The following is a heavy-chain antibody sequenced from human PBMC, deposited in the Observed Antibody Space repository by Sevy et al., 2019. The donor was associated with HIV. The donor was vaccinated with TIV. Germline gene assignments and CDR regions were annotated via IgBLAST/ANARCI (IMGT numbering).Heavy chain of an antibody. D-gene: IGHD6-25*01. CDR2: MYHRGTT. Sequence: SETLSLTCSVSGDSISSSHWWSWVRQTPGKGLEGIGDMYHRGTTNYNPSIKSRVIISVDKSKNQFSLKLTSVTAADTAVYYCAAAAGTDVLGYYFGSWGQGTQVTVSS. V-gene: IGHV4-4*02. CDR3: AAAAGTDVLGYYFGS. CDR1: GDSISSSHW. J-gene: IGHJ4*02.